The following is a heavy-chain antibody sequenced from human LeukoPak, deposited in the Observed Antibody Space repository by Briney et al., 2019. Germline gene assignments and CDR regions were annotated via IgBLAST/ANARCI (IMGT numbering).Heavy chain of an antibody. Sequence: PGVALSVSCAASGFTFSSYAMSWIRKAPGKRLEWVSAISGSGGSTYYADSVKGRFTISRDNSKNTLYLQMNSLRAEDTAVYYCASPRYSSGWYFDYWGQGTLVIGSS. D-gene: IGHD6-19*01. J-gene: IGHJ4*02. CDR2: ISGSGGST. CDR3: ASPRYSSGWYFDY. CDR1: GFTFSSYA. V-gene: IGHV3-23*01.